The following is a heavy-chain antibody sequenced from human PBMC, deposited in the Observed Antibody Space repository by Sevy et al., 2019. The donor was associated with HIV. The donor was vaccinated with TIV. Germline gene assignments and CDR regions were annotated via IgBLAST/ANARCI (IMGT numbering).Heavy chain of an antibody. CDR2: INPNSGGK. CDR3: ASGRAAVGPSYYDYYCLDV. D-gene: IGHD6-13*01. Sequence: ASVKVTCKASGYTLTDYYIHWVRQAPGQGLEWMGRINPNSGGKNSAPNFQGRVTMTSCTSFNTAYMEVSRLRSDDTAVYFFASGRAAVGPSYYDYYCLDVWGQGTTVTVSS. CDR1: GYTLTDYY. V-gene: IGHV1-2*06. J-gene: IGHJ6*02.